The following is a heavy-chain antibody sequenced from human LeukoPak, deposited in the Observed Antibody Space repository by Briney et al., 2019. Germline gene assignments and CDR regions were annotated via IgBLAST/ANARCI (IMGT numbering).Heavy chain of an antibody. Sequence: EASVKVSCKASGFTFNGYFVNWVRQAPGQGLEWMGWINPNSGGTNFAQKFQGRVTMTRDTSISTAYMELSRLRSDDTAVYYCARGPNADRGKSYYYYMDVWGEGTTVTASS. J-gene: IGHJ6*03. CDR2: INPNSGGT. CDR3: ARGPNADRGKSYYYYMDV. D-gene: IGHD4-23*01. CDR1: GFTFNGYF. V-gene: IGHV1-2*02.